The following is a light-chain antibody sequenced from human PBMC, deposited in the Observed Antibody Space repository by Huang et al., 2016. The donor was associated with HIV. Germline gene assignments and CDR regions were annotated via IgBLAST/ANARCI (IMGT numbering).Light chain of an antibody. CDR1: QSLRDTY. CDR3: LQYDRSPLT. Sequence: EIVLTQSPGTLSLSPGETATFSCRASQSLRDTYIAWYQQRPGPAPRLLIYGASSRATGIPDRFSGSGSGTDFTLTINRLEPQDFAVYFCLQYDRSPLTFGGGTKVEL. V-gene: IGKV3-20*01. CDR2: GAS. J-gene: IGKJ4*01.